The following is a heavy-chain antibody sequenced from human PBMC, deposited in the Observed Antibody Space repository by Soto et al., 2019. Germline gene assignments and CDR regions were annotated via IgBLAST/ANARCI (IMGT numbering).Heavy chain of an antibody. D-gene: IGHD2-2*02. J-gene: IGHJ5*02. CDR1: GFTFSSYG. CDR3: AKDVAPSNGLPATAIVS. V-gene: IGHV3-30*18. Sequence: GGSLRLSCAASGFTFSSYGMHWVRQAPGKGLEWVAVISYDGSNKYYADSVKGRFTISRDNSKNTLYLQMNSLRAEDTAVYYCAKDVAPSNGLPATAIVSWGQGTLVTVSS. CDR2: ISYDGSNK.